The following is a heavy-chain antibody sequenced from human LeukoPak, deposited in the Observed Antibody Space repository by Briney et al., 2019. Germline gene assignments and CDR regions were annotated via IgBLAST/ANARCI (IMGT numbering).Heavy chain of an antibody. V-gene: IGHV1-8*01. Sequence: ASVKVSCKASGYTFTSYDINWVRQATGQGLEWMGWMNPNSGNTGYAQKFQGRVTMTRNTSISTAYMELSSLRSEDTAVYYCASHSSGWYWAFDYWGQGTLVTVSS. CDR3: ASHSSGWYWAFDY. CDR1: GYTFTSYD. CDR2: MNPNSGNT. D-gene: IGHD6-19*01. J-gene: IGHJ4*02.